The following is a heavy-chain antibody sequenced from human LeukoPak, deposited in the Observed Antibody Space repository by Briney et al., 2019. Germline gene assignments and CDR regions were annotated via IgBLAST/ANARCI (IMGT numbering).Heavy chain of an antibody. Sequence: GGSLRLSCAASGFTFRSYWMSWVRQAPGKGLEWVSAISGSGGSTYYADSVKGRFTISRDNSKNTLYLQMNSLRAEDTAVYYCAKDLVAGYCSSTSCKYYYYYYGMDVWGQGTTVTVSS. CDR3: AKDLVAGYCSSTSCKYYYYYYGMDV. CDR2: ISGSGGST. D-gene: IGHD2-2*01. J-gene: IGHJ6*02. CDR1: GFTFRSYW. V-gene: IGHV3-23*01.